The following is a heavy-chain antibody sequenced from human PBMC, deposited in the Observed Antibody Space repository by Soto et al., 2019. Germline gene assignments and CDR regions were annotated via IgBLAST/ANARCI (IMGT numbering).Heavy chain of an antibody. V-gene: IGHV1-2*04. CDR2: INPNSGGT. Sequence: ASVKVSCKASGYTFTGYYMHWVRQAPGQGLEWMGWINPNSGGTNYAQKFQGWVTMTRDTSISTAYMELSRLRSDDTAVDYGARAPPQLTGDKGTAFDIWGQGTMVTVSS. D-gene: IGHD7-27*01. CDR3: ARAPPQLTGDKGTAFDI. J-gene: IGHJ3*02. CDR1: GYTFTGYY.